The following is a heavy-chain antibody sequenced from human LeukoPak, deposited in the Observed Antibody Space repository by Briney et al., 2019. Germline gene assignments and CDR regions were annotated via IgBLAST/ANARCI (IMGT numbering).Heavy chain of an antibody. J-gene: IGHJ6*04. Sequence: GGSLRLSCAASGFTFSNYWMSWFRRAPGKGLEWVANIKQDGSEKHYVDSVKGRFTISRDNAKNSLYLQMNSLRADDTAVYYCAELGITMIGGVWGKGTTVTISS. D-gene: IGHD3-10*02. CDR2: IKQDGSEK. V-gene: IGHV3-7*01. CDR3: AELGITMIGGV. CDR1: GFTFSNYW.